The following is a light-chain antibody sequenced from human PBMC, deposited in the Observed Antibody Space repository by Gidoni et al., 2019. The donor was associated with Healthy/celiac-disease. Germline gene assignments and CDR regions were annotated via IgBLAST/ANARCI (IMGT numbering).Light chain of an antibody. CDR3: QQYNSYSQT. CDR2: QAS. CDR1: QSISSW. J-gene: IGKJ1*01. Sequence: DIQVTQSPSTLSASVGDRVTITCRASQSISSWLAGYQQKPGKAPKLLIYQASSLASGVPSRFSGSGSGTEFTLTISSLQPDDFATYYCQQYNSYSQTFXXXTKVEIK. V-gene: IGKV1-5*03.